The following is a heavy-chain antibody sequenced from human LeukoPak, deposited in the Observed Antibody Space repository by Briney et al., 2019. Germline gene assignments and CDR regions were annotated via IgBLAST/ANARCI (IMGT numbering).Heavy chain of an antibody. V-gene: IGHV3-11*04. CDR2: ISSSGSTI. D-gene: IGHD6-13*01. CDR3: AAIAAAGTFPYSYYMDV. CDR1: GFTFSDYY. Sequence: GGSLRLSCAASGFTFSDYYMSWIRQAPGKGLEWVSYISSSGSTIYYADSVKGRFTISRDNAKNSLYLQMNSLRAEDTAVYYCAAIAAAGTFPYSYYMDVWGKGTTVTVSS. J-gene: IGHJ6*03.